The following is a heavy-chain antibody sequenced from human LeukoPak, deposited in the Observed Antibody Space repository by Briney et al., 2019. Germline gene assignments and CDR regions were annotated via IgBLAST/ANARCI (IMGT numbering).Heavy chain of an antibody. CDR2: IYPGDSDT. D-gene: IGHD7-27*01. Sequence: GESLKVSCKGSGYSVTSYWSGWVRQMPGKGREGMATIYPGDSDTRYSPSFHGQVTISADKSISTAYLQWRSLKASDTAMYYCARYLGIGAFDIWGQGTMVTVSS. J-gene: IGHJ3*02. CDR3: ARYLGIGAFDI. CDR1: GYSVTSYW. V-gene: IGHV5-51*01.